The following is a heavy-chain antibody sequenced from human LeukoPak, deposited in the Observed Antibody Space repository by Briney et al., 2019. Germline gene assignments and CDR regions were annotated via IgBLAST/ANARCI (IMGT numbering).Heavy chain of an antibody. CDR2: IYYSGST. Sequence: GSLRLSCAASGFTFSSYGMSWIRQPPGKGLEWIGYIYYSGSTNYNPSLKSRVTISVDTSKNQFSLKLSSVTAADTAMYFCARHRSSTYGSGRFDTFDIWGQGTMVTVS. V-gene: IGHV4-59*08. CDR1: GFTFSSYG. D-gene: IGHD6-19*01. J-gene: IGHJ3*02. CDR3: ARHRSSTYGSGRFDTFDI.